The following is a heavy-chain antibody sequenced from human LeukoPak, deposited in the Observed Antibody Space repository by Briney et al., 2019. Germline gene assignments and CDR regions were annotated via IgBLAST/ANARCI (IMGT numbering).Heavy chain of an antibody. CDR1: GFTFSSYA. V-gene: IGHV3-23*01. Sequence: PGGSLRLSCAASGFTFSSYAMSWVRQAPGKGLEWVSGISGSGGSTYYGDSVKGRFTISRDNSKNTLYLQMNSLRAEDTAVYYCAKSGVTVTTRYYGMDVWGQGTTVTASS. D-gene: IGHD4-17*01. CDR3: AKSGVTVTTRYYGMDV. CDR2: ISGSGGST. J-gene: IGHJ6*02.